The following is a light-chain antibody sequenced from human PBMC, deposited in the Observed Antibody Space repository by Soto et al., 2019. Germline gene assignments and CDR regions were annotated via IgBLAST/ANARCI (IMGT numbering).Light chain of an antibody. CDR3: QQYKSFWT. J-gene: IGKJ1*01. CDR1: QSIGTW. CDR2: DGS. V-gene: IGKV1-5*01. Sequence: IQMTQSPATLSAYVGDGVTITCRASQSIGTWLAWYQQKPGKAPKVLIYDGSSLKSGVPSRFSGSASETEFTLTISSLQPDDFATYYCQQYKSFWTFGQGTKVDI.